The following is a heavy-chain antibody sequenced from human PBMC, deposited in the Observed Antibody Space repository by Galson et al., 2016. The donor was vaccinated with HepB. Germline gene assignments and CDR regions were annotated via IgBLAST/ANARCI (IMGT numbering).Heavy chain of an antibody. CDR3: ASAPAATESDY. CDR2: IKQDGSEK. D-gene: IGHD6-25*01. J-gene: IGHJ4*02. CDR1: GFTFSGYW. V-gene: IGHV3-7*01. Sequence: SLRISCAASGFTFSGYWMTWVRQAPGKGLEWVANIKQDGSEKNYVDSVKGRFTISRDHAKNLVYLQMNSLRAEDTAMYYCASAPAATESDYWGQGTRVTVSP.